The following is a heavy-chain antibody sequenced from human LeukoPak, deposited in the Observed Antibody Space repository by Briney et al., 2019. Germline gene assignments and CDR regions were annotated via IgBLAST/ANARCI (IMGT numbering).Heavy chain of an antibody. D-gene: IGHD2-15*01. CDR1: GFTFSSYW. V-gene: IGHV3-74*01. Sequence: GGSLRLSCAASGFTFSSYWMHWVRQAPGKGLVWVSRINSDGSSTSYADSVKGRFTISRDNAKNTLYLQMNSLSAEDTAVYYCARDSAAYYYYYYMDVWGKGTTVTISS. CDR3: ARDSAAYYYYYYMDV. CDR2: INSDGSST. J-gene: IGHJ6*03.